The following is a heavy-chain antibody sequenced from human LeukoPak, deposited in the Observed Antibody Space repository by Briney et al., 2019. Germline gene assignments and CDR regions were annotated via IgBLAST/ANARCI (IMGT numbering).Heavy chain of an antibody. CDR1: GFTFSSSA. CDR2: IGGSGDSI. J-gene: IGHJ4*02. CDR3: AKSRRQSGTYFDY. Sequence: PGGSLRLSCAASGFTFSSSAMYWVRQAPGKGLEWVSGIGGSGDSIHYADSVKGRFTISRDNSKNTLYLQMKSLRAEDTAVYFCAKSRRQSGTYFDYWGQGTLVTASS. D-gene: IGHD1-26*01. V-gene: IGHV3-23*01.